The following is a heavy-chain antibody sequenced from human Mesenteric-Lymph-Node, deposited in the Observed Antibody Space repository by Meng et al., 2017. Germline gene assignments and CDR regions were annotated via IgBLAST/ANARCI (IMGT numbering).Heavy chain of an antibody. V-gene: IGHV1-18*01. J-gene: IGHJ5*02. D-gene: IGHD3-9*01. Sequence: QVQLVQAGAEGKKPGASVKGSCKASGYTVTSYGISWVRQAPGQGLEWRGWISAYNGNTNYAQKLQGRVTMTTDTSTSTAYMELRSLRSDDTAVYYCARDTLYYDILTGYSPTNWFDPWGQGTLVTVSS. CDR1: GYTVTSYG. CDR3: ARDTLYYDILTGYSPTNWFDP. CDR2: ISAYNGNT.